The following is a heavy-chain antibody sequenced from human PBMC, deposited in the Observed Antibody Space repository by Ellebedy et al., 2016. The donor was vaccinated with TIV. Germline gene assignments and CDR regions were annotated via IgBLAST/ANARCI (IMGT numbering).Heavy chain of an antibody. CDR2: ISGSGGST. CDR1: GFTFSSYA. V-gene: IGHV3-23*01. CDR3: ANTLDY. J-gene: IGHJ4*02. Sequence: GESLKISXAASGFTFSSYAMSWVRQAPGKGLEWVSAISGSGGSTYYADSVKGRFTISRDNSKNTLYLQMNSLRAEDTSVYYCANTLDYWGQGTLVTVSS.